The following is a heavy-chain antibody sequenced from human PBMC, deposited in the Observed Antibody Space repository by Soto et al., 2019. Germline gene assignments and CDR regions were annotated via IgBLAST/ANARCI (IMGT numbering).Heavy chain of an antibody. CDR2: IISSGDTI. Sequence: EVQLVESGGGLEQPGGSLRLSCAASGFTFSNYDMNWVRQAPGKGLEWVSYIISSGDTIYYADSVKGRFTVSRDNANNSLYLQMTGLGADDAAGDYCEREILHTGDAFAFWGQGTMVTVS. CDR3: EREILHTGDAFAF. V-gene: IGHV3-48*03. D-gene: IGHD1-26*01. CDR1: GFTFSNYD. J-gene: IGHJ3*01.